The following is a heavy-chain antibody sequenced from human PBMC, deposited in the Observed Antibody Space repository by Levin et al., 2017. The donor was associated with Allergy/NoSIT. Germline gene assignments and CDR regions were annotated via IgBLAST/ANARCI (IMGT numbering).Heavy chain of an antibody. CDR1: GLTFSSYA. CDR3: AIWATVAGSRYFDY. Sequence: GESLKISCAASGLTFSSYAMSWVRQAPGKGLEWVAALSGSGGSTYYADSVKGRFTISRDNFKNTLYLQMNSPRTEDTAVYYCAIWATVAGSRYFDYWGQGTLVTVSS. D-gene: IGHD6-19*01. CDR2: LSGSGGST. V-gene: IGHV3-23*01. J-gene: IGHJ4*02.